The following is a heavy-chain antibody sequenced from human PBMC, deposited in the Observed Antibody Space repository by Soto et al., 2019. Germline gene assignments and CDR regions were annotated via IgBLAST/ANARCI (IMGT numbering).Heavy chain of an antibody. CDR3: ARDNCISTSCYSYYYGMDV. Sequence: ASVKVSCKASGYTFTSYGISWVRQAPGQGLEWMGWISAYNGNTKYAQKLQGRVTISRDKSKNTLFLQMNSLRAEDTAVYYCARDNCISTSCYSYYYGMDVWGQGTTVTVSS. V-gene: IGHV1-18*01. J-gene: IGHJ6*02. CDR2: ISAYNGNT. D-gene: IGHD2-2*01. CDR1: GYTFTSYG.